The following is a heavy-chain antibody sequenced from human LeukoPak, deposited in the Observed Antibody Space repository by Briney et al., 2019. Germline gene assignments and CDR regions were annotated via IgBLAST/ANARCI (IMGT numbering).Heavy chain of an antibody. V-gene: IGHV3-48*03. CDR3: AKDDIPITPGRNDAYDI. Sequence: GGSLRLSCAASGFTFSSYEMNWVRQAPGKGLEWVSHIDSGGTTMYYADSVKGRFTISRDNAKNSLYLQMNGLRAEDTAVYYCAKDDIPITPGRNDAYDIWGQGTMVTVSS. CDR2: IDSGGTTM. D-gene: IGHD5-12*01. J-gene: IGHJ3*02. CDR1: GFTFSSYE.